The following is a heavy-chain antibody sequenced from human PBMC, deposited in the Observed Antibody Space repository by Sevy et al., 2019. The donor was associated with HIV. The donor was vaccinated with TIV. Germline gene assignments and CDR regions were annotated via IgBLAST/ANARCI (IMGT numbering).Heavy chain of an antibody. CDR2: LKQDAGQK. V-gene: IGHV3-7*01. CDR3: ARDDGNYYFHY. J-gene: IGHJ4*02. D-gene: IGHD1-7*01. CDR1: GFTFSKYW. Sequence: GGSLRLSCAASGFTFSKYWMGWVRQAPGKGLEWMANLKQDAGQKYYVDSVKGRFTISRDNAKNSVYLQMNSLRAEDTAVYFCARDDGNYYFHYWGQGTLVTVSS.